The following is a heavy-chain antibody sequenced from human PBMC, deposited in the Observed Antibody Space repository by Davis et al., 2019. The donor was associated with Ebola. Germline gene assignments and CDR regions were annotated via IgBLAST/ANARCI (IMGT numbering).Heavy chain of an antibody. J-gene: IGHJ4*02. CDR2: IYPGDSDT. CDR1: GYTFTSYW. CDR3: ARFLEWKADY. Sequence: PAGSLRLSCTGSGYTFTSYWMGWVRQMPGKGLEWMGVIYPGDSDTRYSPSFQGQVTISADKSITTAYLQWSSLKASDTAMYYCARFLEWKADYWGQGTLVTVSS. D-gene: IGHD3-3*01. V-gene: IGHV5-51*01.